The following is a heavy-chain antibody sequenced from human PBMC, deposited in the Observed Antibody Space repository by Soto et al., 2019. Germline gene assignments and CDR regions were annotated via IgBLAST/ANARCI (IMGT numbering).Heavy chain of an antibody. CDR2: ISGSGGST. V-gene: IGHV3-23*01. CDR3: AKDWAPLTTAPAYYYYYGMDV. J-gene: IGHJ6*02. CDR1: GFTFSSYA. Sequence: EVQLLESGGGLVQPGGSLRLSCAASGFTFSSYAMSWVRQAPGKGLEWVSSISGSGGSTYYADSVKGRFTISRDNFKNTLYPQMNSLRAEDTAVYYCAKDWAPLTTAPAYYYYYGMDVWGQGTTVTVSS. D-gene: IGHD4-17*01.